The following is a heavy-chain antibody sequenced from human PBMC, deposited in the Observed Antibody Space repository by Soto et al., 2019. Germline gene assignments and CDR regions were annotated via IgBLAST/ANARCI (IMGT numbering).Heavy chain of an antibody. CDR2: IYPGDSDT. CDR3: AGQEGIAAAGSYYYYGMDV. D-gene: IGHD6-13*01. J-gene: IGHJ6*02. V-gene: IGHV5-51*01. CDR1: GYSFTSYW. Sequence: LGESLKISCKGSGYSFTSYWIGWVRQMPGKGLEWMGIIYPGDSDTRYSPSFQGQVTISADKSISTAYLQWSSLKASDTAMYYCAGQEGIAAAGSYYYYGMDVWGQGTTVTVSS.